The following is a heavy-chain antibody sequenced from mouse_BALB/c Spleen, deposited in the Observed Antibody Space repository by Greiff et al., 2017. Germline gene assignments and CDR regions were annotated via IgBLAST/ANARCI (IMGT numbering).Heavy chain of an antibody. J-gene: IGHJ4*01. CDR3: TKADCSVYYAMDY. D-gene: IGHD6-1*01. CDR1: GYTFTSYW. Sequence: VKLVESGAELVKPGASVKMSCKASGYTFTSYWMHWVKQRPGQGLEWIGYINPSNGYTEYNPKFKDKATLTADKSSSTAYMQLSSLTSEDSTVYYCTKADCSVYYAMDYWGQGTSVTVSS. V-gene: IGHV1-7*01. CDR2: INPSNGYT.